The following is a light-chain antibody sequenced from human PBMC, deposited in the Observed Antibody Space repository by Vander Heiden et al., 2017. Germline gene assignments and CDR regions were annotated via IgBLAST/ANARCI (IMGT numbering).Light chain of an antibody. CDR2: DAS. Sequence: EIVLTQSPATLSLSPGERATLSCRASQRVSSYLAWYQQKPGQAPRLLIYDASNRATGIPARFSGSGSGTDFTLTISSLEPEDFAVYYCQQRSNWPPSDTFGQGTKLEIK. CDR1: QRVSSY. CDR3: QQRSNWPPSDT. V-gene: IGKV3-11*01. J-gene: IGKJ2*01.